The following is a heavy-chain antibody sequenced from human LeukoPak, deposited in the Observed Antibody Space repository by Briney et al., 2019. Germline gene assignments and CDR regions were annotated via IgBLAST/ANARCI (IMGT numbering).Heavy chain of an antibody. J-gene: IGHJ4*02. CDR3: ARGGYSGSRGFDY. V-gene: IGHV3-64*01. D-gene: IGHD1-26*01. CDR1: GFTFSSYA. CDR2: ISSNGGST. Sequence: GGSLRLSRAASGFTFSSYAMHWVRQAPGKGLEYVSAISSNGGSTYYANSVKGRFTISRDNSKNTLYLQMGSLRAEDMAVYYCARGGYSGSRGFDYWGQGTLVTVSS.